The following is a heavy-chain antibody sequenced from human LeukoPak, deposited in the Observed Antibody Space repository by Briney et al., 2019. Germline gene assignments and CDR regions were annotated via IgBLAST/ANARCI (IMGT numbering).Heavy chain of an antibody. D-gene: IGHD3-10*01. J-gene: IGHJ6*02. CDR1: GFTFSSYA. V-gene: IGHV3-23*01. CDR3: AKGIGFGSGTYFYYAMDI. CDR2: ISGSGGST. Sequence: GGSLRLSCAASGFTFSSYAMSWVRQAPGKGLEWVSAISGSGGSTYYADSVKGRFTISRDNSKNTQYLQMNSLRAEDTAIYYCAKGIGFGSGTYFYYAMDIWGQGTTVTVSS.